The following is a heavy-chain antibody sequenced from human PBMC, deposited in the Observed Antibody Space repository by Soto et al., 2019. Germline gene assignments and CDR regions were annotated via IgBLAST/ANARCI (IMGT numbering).Heavy chain of an antibody. CDR3: AREAAAGTLYWFDP. CDR1: GYTFTGYY. J-gene: IGHJ5*02. V-gene: IGHV1-2*04. D-gene: IGHD6-13*01. Sequence: PSVKVSCKASGYTFTGYYMHWVRQAPGQGLEWMGWINPNSGGTNYAQKFQGWVTMTRDTSISTAYMELSRLRSDDTAVYYCAREAAAGTLYWFDPWGQGTLVTVSS. CDR2: INPNSGGT.